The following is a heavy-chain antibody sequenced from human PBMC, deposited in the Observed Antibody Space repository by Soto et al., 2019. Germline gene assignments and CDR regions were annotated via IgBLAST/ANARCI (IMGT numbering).Heavy chain of an antibody. D-gene: IGHD5-18*01. J-gene: IGHJ4*02. Sequence: GASVKVSCKASGGTFSSYAISWVRQAPGQGLEWMGGIIPIFGTANYAQKFQGRVTITADESTSTAYMELSSLRSEDTAVYYCARGARGYSYGYDSQFDYWGQGTLVTVSS. CDR1: GGTFSSYA. CDR3: ARGARGYSYGYDSQFDY. CDR2: IIPIFGTA. V-gene: IGHV1-69*13.